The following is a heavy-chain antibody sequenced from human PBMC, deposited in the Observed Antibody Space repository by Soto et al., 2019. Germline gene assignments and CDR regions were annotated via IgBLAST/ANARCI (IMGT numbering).Heavy chain of an antibody. D-gene: IGHD2-21*02. J-gene: IGHJ4*02. CDR2: ISYDGSNK. Sequence: GGSLRLSCASSGFTFSSYGMHWVRQAPGKGLEWVAVISYDGSNKYYADSVKGRFTISRDNSKNTLYLQMNSLRAEDTAVYYCARDVDCAFDYWGQGTLVTVSS. CDR1: GFTFSSYG. CDR3: ARDVDCAFDY. V-gene: IGHV3-30*03.